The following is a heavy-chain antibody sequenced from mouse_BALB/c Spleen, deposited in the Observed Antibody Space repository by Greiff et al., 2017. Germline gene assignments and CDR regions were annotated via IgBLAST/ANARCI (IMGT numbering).Heavy chain of an antibody. Sequence: EVMLVESGPGLVKPSQSLSLTCTVTGYSITSDYAWNWIRQFPGNKLEWMGYISYSGSTSYNPSLKSRISITRDTSKNQFFLQLNSVTTEDTATYYCARGTGGLDYWGQGTTLTVSS. CDR3: ARGTGGLDY. J-gene: IGHJ2*01. CDR1: GYSITSDYA. V-gene: IGHV3-2*02. D-gene: IGHD3-3*01. CDR2: ISYSGST.